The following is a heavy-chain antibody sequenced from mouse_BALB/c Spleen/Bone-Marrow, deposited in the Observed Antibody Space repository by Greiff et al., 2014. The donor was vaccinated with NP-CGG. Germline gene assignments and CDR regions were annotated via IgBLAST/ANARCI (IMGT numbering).Heavy chain of an antibody. Sequence: VQLQQSGPSLVRPSQTLSLTCSVTGDSITSGYWNWIRKFPGNELEYMGYISYTGNTYYNPSLKSRIFIARDTSKNQYYLQLHSVTTEDTATYFCARSLGRFDYWGQGATLTVSS. V-gene: IGHV3-8*02. CDR2: ISYTGNT. CDR1: GDSITSGY. D-gene: IGHD4-1*01. J-gene: IGHJ2*01. CDR3: ARSLGRFDY.